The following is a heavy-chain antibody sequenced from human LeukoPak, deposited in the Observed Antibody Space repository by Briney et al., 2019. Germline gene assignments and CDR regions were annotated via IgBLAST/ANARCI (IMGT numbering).Heavy chain of an antibody. Sequence: GASVKVSCKASGYTFINYAMNWVRQAPGQGLEWMGWINTNTGNATYAQGFTGRFVFSLDTSVSTAYLQISSLKAEDTAVFYCARSGGSGSYYARYYYYYMDVWGKGTTVSVSS. V-gene: IGHV7-4-1*02. CDR2: INTNTGNA. CDR1: GYTFINYA. J-gene: IGHJ6*03. CDR3: ARSGGSGSYYARYYYYYMDV. D-gene: IGHD3-10*01.